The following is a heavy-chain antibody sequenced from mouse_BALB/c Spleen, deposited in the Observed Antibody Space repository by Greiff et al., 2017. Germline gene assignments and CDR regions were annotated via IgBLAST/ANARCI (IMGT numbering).Heavy chain of an antibody. Sequence: EVKLMESGGGLVKPGGSLKLSCAASGFTFSDYYMYWVRQTPEKRLEWVATISDGGSYTYYPDSVKGRFTISRDNAKNNLYLQMSSLKSEDTAMYYCARDTHYYGSSYWFAYWGQGTLVTVSA. CDR1: GFTFSDYY. V-gene: IGHV5-4*02. J-gene: IGHJ3*01. CDR3: ARDTHYYGSSYWFAY. D-gene: IGHD1-1*01. CDR2: ISDGGSYT.